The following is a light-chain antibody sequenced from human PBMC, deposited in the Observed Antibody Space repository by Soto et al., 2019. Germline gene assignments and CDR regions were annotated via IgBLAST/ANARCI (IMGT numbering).Light chain of an antibody. J-gene: IGKJ5*01. CDR2: GAS. Sequence: EIVLTQSPGTLSLSPGEGATLSCRASQSVYSNYLAWYQQKPGQAPRLLIFGASIRATGIPDRFSGSGSGKDFTRTISRLEPEDVAVYYCQQKGRPSITCAQGPRLEIK. V-gene: IGKV3-20*01. CDR3: QQKGRPSIT. CDR1: QSVYSNY.